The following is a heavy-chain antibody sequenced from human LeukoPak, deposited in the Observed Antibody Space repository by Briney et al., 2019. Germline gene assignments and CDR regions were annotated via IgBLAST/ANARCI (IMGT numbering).Heavy chain of an antibody. Sequence: PSETLSLTCAVSGDPITSTYWWMWVRQSPGKGLEWIGDFYYTGDPQYPRGSTNYNPSLASRVNISVDKPKNQFALRLNSVTAADTAVYFCARGRGGTYFPYHWGQGTLVTVSS. CDR2: FYYTGDPQYPRGST. J-gene: IGHJ5*02. CDR3: ARGRGGTYFPYH. CDR1: GDPITSTYW. V-gene: IGHV4-4*02. D-gene: IGHD1-1*01.